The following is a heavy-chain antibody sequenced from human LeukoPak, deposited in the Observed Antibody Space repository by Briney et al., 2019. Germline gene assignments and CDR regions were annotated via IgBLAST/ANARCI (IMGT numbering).Heavy chain of an antibody. Sequence: GASVKVSCKASGYTFTGYYMHWVRQAPGQGLEWMGWINPNSGGTNYAQKFQGRVTMTRDTSISTAYMELSRLRSDDTAVYYCARVESIAAAGYFDYWGQGTLVTVSS. CDR3: ARVESIAAAGYFDY. V-gene: IGHV1-2*02. CDR2: INPNSGGT. CDR1: GYTFTGYY. D-gene: IGHD6-13*01. J-gene: IGHJ4*02.